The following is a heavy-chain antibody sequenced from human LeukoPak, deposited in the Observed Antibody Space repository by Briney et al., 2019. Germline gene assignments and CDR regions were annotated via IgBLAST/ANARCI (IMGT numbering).Heavy chain of an antibody. Sequence: GGSLRLSCAASGFTFSDYGMHWVRQAPGKGLEWVAAISYDGSNEYFGDSLKGRSTISRDNSKNTLYLQMNRLRVEDTAVYYCVRGEYYSSSGMDVWAKGPRSPSP. D-gene: IGHD3-10*01. V-gene: IGHV3-30*03. CDR3: VRGEYYSSSGMDV. CDR1: GFTFSDYG. J-gene: IGHJ6*02. CDR2: ISYDGSNE.